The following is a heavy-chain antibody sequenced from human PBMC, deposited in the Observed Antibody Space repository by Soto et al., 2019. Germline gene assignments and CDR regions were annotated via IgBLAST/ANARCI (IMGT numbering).Heavy chain of an antibody. CDR1: GGSISSSSYY. V-gene: IGHV4-39*01. J-gene: IGHJ5*02. CDR2: IYYSGST. Sequence: SETLSLTCTVSGGSISSSSYYWGWIRQPPGKGLEWIGSIYYSGSTYYNPSLKSRVTISVDTSKNQFSLKLSSVTAADTAVYYCARASLTIFGVVIVEFNWFDPWGQGTLVTVSS. D-gene: IGHD3-3*01. CDR3: ARASLTIFGVVIVEFNWFDP.